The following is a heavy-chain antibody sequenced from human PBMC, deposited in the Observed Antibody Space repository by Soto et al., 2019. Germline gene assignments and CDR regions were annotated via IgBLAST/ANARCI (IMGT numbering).Heavy chain of an antibody. V-gene: IGHV4-34*01. CDR3: ARVERGTATTVVDAFDI. CDR2: MSHSGGT. CDR1: GGSVNSGNYY. J-gene: IGHJ3*02. Sequence: QVQLQQWGAGLLKPSETLSLTCAVFGGSVNSGNYYWSWIRQPPGKGLEWIGEMSHSGGTHFNPSLTSRGTISVDTSKHQFSLKMSSVTAADTALYYCARVERGTATTVVDAFDIWGPGTMVTVSS. D-gene: IGHD1-1*01.